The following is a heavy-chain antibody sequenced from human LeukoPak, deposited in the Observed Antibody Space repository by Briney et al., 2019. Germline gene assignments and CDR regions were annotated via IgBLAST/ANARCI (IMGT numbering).Heavy chain of an antibody. D-gene: IGHD5-24*01. CDR2: IYRVGST. CDR3: ARGDGYNFFDC. Sequence: GGSLRLSCAASGFTVSNNYMSWVRQAPGKGLEWVPVIYRVGSTYYADSVKGRFTISRDNSKNTLYLQMNSLRAEDTAMYYCARGDGYNFFDCWGQGVLVTVSS. CDR1: GFTVSNNY. J-gene: IGHJ4*02. V-gene: IGHV3-66*01.